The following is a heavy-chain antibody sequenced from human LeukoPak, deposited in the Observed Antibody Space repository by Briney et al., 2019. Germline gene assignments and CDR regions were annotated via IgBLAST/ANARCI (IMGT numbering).Heavy chain of an antibody. CDR3: ARRSDEWDLGD. CDR2: INHSGST. J-gene: IGHJ4*02. CDR1: GGSFSGYY. V-gene: IGHV4-34*01. D-gene: IGHD1-26*01. Sequence: SETLSLTCAVYGGSFSGYYWSWIRQPPGKGLEWIGEINHSGSTNYNPSLKSRVTISVDTSKNQFSLKLTSVTAADTAVYYCARRSDEWDLGDWGQGTLVTVSS.